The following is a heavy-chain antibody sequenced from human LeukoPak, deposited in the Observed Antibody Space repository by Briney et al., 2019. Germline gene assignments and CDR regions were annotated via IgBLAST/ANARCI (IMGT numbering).Heavy chain of an antibody. Sequence: SVKVSCKASGGTFSSYAISWGRQAPGQGLEWMGGIIPIFGTANYAQKFQGRVTITTDESTSTAYMELSSLRSEDTAVYYCARRGRYNWNSYAFDIWGQGTMVTVSS. CDR1: GGTFSSYA. D-gene: IGHD1-7*01. CDR3: ARRGRYNWNSYAFDI. CDR2: IIPIFGTA. V-gene: IGHV1-69*05. J-gene: IGHJ3*02.